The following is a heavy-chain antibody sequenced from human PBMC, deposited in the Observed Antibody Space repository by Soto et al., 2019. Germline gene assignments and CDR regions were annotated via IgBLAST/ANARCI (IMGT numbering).Heavy chain of an antibody. Sequence: SETLSLTCAVYGGSFSGYYWSWIRQPPGKGLEWIGEINHSGSTNYNPSLKSRVTISVDTYKNQFSLKLSSVTAADTAVYYCARVKWGWLQFRPLKYGIDVWGQGTTVTVSS. J-gene: IGHJ6*02. V-gene: IGHV4-34*01. CDR2: INHSGST. CDR3: ARVKWGWLQFRPLKYGIDV. CDR1: GGSFSGYY. D-gene: IGHD5-12*01.